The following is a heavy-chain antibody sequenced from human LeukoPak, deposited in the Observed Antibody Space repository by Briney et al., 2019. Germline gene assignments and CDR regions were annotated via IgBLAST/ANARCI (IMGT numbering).Heavy chain of an antibody. CDR2: NYYTGST. J-gene: IGHJ4*02. D-gene: IGHD1-26*01. CDR3: ARVGGWEPKLHGVTFDY. CDR1: GGSISNYY. Sequence: SDTLSLTCTVSGGSISNYYWSWIRQPSGKGLECIGYNYYTGSTNYNPALKSRVTMSADTSKNQFSLKLSSVTAADTAVYFCARVGGWEPKLHGVTFDYLGQGTLVTVSS. V-gene: IGHV4-59*07.